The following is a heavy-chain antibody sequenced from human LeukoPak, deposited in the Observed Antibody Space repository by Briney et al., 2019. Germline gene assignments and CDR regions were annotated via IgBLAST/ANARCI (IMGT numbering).Heavy chain of an antibody. J-gene: IGHJ4*02. V-gene: IGHV3-21*01. CDR2: ISSSSSYI. CDR1: GFTFSSYS. CDR3: ARDSGITMVRGEFDY. Sequence: GGSLRLSCAASGFTFSSYSMNWVRQAPGKGLEWVSSISSSSSYIYYADSVKGRFTISRDNAKNSLYLQMNSLRAEDTAVYYCARDSGITMVRGEFDYWGQGTLVTVSS. D-gene: IGHD3-10*01.